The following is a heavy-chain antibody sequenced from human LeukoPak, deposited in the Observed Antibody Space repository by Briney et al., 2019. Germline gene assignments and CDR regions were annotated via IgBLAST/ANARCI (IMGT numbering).Heavy chain of an antibody. Sequence: GGSLRLSCAASGFTVSSNYMSWVRQAPGKGLEWVSVIYSGGSTYYADSVKGRFTISRDNSKNTLYLQMNGLRAEDTAVYYCAREGGVFDSSGYFDYWGQGTLVTVSS. CDR2: IYSGGST. CDR1: GFTVSSNY. V-gene: IGHV3-53*01. D-gene: IGHD3-22*01. J-gene: IGHJ4*02. CDR3: AREGGVFDSSGYFDY.